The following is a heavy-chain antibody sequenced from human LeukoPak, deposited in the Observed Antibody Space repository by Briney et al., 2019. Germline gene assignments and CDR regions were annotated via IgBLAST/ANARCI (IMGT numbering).Heavy chain of an antibody. CDR2: MNPNSGNT. J-gene: IGHJ4*02. D-gene: IGHD6-25*01. V-gene: IGHV1-18*01. Sequence: XVXQAXGXGLXWMGWMNPNSGNTNYAQKLQGRVTMTTDTSTSTAYMELRSLRSDDTAVYYCASSRGYPRGYQNWGQGTLVTVSS. CDR3: ASSRGYPRGYQN.